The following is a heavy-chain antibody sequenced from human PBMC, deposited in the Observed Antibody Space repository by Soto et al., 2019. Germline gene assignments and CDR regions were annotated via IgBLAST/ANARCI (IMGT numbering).Heavy chain of an antibody. J-gene: IGHJ4*02. D-gene: IGHD3-10*01. Sequence: SETLSLTCAVYGGSFSGYYWSWIRQPPGKGLEWIGEINHSGSTNYNPSLKSRVTISVDTSKNQFSLKLSSVTAADTAVYYCARVMHYGSGSYSRWGQGTPVTVSS. CDR1: GGSFSGYY. V-gene: IGHV4-34*01. CDR3: ARVMHYGSGSYSR. CDR2: INHSGST.